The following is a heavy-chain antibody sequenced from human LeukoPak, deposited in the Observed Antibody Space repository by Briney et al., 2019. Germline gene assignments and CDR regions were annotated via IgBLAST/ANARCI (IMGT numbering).Heavy chain of an antibody. CDR1: GFTFSTYW. J-gene: IGHJ4*02. V-gene: IGHV3-7*01. Sequence: GGSLRLSCAASGFTFSTYWLSWVRQAPGKGLEWAANIKQDGSGKYYVDSVKGRFTISRDNAKNSLYLQMDSLRAEDTAVYYCATTTSAWGGSDYWGQGTLVTVS. CDR2: IKQDGSGK. CDR3: ATTTSAWGGSDY. D-gene: IGHD2-15*01.